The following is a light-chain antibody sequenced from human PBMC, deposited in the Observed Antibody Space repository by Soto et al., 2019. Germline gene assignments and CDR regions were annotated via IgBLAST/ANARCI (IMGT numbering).Light chain of an antibody. Sequence: QSALTQPASVSGSPGQTITISCTGTSSDVGSYNLVSWYQQLPGTAPKLMIYEDTNRPSGLSDRFSGSKSGNTASLTISGLQAEDEADYYCCSYTTSSTWLFGGGTKLTVL. CDR1: SSDVGSYNL. J-gene: IGLJ3*02. CDR3: CSYTTSSTWL. V-gene: IGLV2-23*01. CDR2: EDT.